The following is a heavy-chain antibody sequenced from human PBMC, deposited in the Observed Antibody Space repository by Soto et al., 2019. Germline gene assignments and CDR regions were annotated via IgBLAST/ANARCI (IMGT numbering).Heavy chain of an antibody. J-gene: IGHJ5*02. CDR1: GGSISSSSYY. V-gene: IGHV4-39*01. D-gene: IGHD4-4*01. Sequence: LSLTCTVSGGSISSSSYYWGWIRQPPGKGLEWIGSIYYSGSTYYNPSLKSRVTISVDTSKNQFSLKLSSVTAADTAVYYCARHGNSDYEDGHWFDPWGQGTLVTVSS. CDR3: ARHGNSDYEDGHWFDP. CDR2: IYYSGST.